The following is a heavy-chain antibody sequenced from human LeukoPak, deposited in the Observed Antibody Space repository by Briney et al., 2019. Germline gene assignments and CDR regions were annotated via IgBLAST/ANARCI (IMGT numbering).Heavy chain of an antibody. J-gene: IGHJ6*02. D-gene: IGHD3-22*01. CDR1: GFTFDDYA. CDR3: AKDLSSAITSALVLDV. CDR2: ITWNRDNI. Sequence: GRSLRLSCKVSGFTFDDYAMHWVRQVPGKGLEWVSGITWNRDNIGYGDSVKGRLTVSRDNVKNVLYLQMKSLRPEDTALYYCAKDLSSAITSALVLDVWGQGTTVIVSS. V-gene: IGHV3-9*01.